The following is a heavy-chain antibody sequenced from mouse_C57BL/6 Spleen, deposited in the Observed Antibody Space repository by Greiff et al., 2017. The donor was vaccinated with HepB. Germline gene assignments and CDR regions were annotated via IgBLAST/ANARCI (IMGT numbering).Heavy chain of an antibody. J-gene: IGHJ4*01. D-gene: IGHD2-5*01. CDR2: IYPGDGDT. Sequence: QVQLQQSGAELVKPGASVKISCKASGYAFSSYWMNWVKQRPGKGLEWIGQIYPGDGDTNYNGKFKGKATLTADKSSSTAYMQLSILTSEDSAVYFCARGNSKRGLYAMDYWGQGTSVTVSS. V-gene: IGHV1-80*01. CDR1: GYAFSSYW. CDR3: ARGNSKRGLYAMDY.